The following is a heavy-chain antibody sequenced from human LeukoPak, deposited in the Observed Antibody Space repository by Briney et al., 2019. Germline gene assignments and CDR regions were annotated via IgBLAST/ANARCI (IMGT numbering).Heavy chain of an antibody. CDR2: IYSGGST. V-gene: IGHV3-NL1*01. CDR3: AKDREGYFDY. J-gene: IGHJ4*02. Sequence: GGSLRLSCGASGFSFSDYGMHWVRQAPGKGLEWVSVIYSGGSTYYADSVKGRFTISRDNSKNTLYLQMNSLRAEGTAVYYCAKDREGYFDYWGQGTLVTVSS. CDR1: GFSFSDYG.